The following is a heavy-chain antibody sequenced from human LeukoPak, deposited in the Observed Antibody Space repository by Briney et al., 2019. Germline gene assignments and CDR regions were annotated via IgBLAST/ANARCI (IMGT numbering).Heavy chain of an antibody. CDR1: GDSISPNY. CDR2: IHYTGNT. J-gene: IGHJ6*03. D-gene: IGHD4-17*01. V-gene: IGHV4-59*01. CDR3: ARSGTATSFYYYYYMDV. Sequence: PSESLSLTCTVSGDSISPNYWSWIRQPPGKGLERIGYIHYTGNTNYNPSLKSRVTISVNTSKNQFSLKLSSVTAADTAVYYCARSGTATSFYYYYYMDVWGKGTTVTVSS.